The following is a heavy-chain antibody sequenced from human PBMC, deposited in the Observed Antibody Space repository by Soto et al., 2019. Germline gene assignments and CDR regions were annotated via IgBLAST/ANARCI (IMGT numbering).Heavy chain of an antibody. CDR1: GDSIISSDFY. D-gene: IGHD3-3*02. CDR3: ARHSLALRKNNWFDP. CDR2: IFYLGSS. Sequence: SETLSLTCTVSGDSIISSDFYWGWVRQPPGKGLEWIGSIFYLGSSYYTPSLKSRVTMSVDTSKNQFSLRLRSVTAADTALYFCARHSLALRKNNWFDPWGQGIMVTVSS. V-gene: IGHV4-39*01. J-gene: IGHJ5*02.